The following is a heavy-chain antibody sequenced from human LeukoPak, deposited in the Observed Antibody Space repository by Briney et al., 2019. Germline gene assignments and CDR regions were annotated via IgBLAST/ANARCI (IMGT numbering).Heavy chain of an antibody. CDR1: GGTFSSYA. Sequence: SVKVSCKASGGTFSSYAISWVRQAPGQGLEWMGGIIPIFGTANYAQKFQGRVTITADESTSTAYMELSSLRSEDTAVYYCARARCSGSYQNWFDPWGQGTLVTVSS. V-gene: IGHV1-69*01. CDR3: ARARCSGSYQNWFDP. CDR2: IIPIFGTA. J-gene: IGHJ5*02. D-gene: IGHD1-26*01.